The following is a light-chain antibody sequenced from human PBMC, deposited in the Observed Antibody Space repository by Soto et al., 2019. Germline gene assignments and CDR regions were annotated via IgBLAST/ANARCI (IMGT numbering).Light chain of an antibody. Sequence: QSVLTQPASVSGSPGQSITISCTGTNSDVGGYDRVPWYQHHPGKAPKLLIFEVYNRPSGISDRFSGSKSGDTASLTISGLQAEDEADYYCISYIPSTTTHWVFGGGTKVTVL. V-gene: IGLV2-14*01. CDR2: EVY. CDR3: ISYIPSTTTHWV. CDR1: NSDVGGYDR. J-gene: IGLJ3*02.